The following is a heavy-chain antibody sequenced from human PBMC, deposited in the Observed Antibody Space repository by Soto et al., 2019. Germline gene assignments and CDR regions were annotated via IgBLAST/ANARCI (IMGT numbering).Heavy chain of an antibody. Sequence: GGSLRLSCAASGFTFSSYAMHWVRQAPGKGLEWVAVISYDGSNKYYADSVKGRFTISRDNSKNTLYLQMNSLRAEDTAVYYCARDRTFGVVIDYYYYGMDVWGQGTTVTVSS. D-gene: IGHD3-3*02. CDR2: ISYDGSNK. CDR3: ARDRTFGVVIDYYYYGMDV. J-gene: IGHJ6*02. CDR1: GFTFSSYA. V-gene: IGHV3-30-3*01.